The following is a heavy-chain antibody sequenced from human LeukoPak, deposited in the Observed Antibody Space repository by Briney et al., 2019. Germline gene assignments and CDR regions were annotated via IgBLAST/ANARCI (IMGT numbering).Heavy chain of an antibody. J-gene: IGHJ6*02. CDR3: ARDVPRITIFGVVHYYYYYGMDV. V-gene: IGHV1-18*01. D-gene: IGHD3-3*01. Sequence: GASVKVSCKASGYTFTSYGISWVRQAPGQGLEWMGWISAYNGNTNYAQKLQGRVTMTTDTSTSTAYMELRSLRSDDTAVYYCARDVPRITIFGVVHYYYYYGMDVWGQGTTVTVSS. CDR1: GYTFTSYG. CDR2: ISAYNGNT.